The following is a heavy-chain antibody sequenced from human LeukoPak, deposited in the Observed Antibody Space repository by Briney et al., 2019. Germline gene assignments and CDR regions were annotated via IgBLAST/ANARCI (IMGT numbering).Heavy chain of an antibody. CDR1: GCTFSSYV. CDR3: AREEPGGSYYYYGMDV. D-gene: IGHD3-10*01. J-gene: IGHJ6*02. V-gene: IGHV3-48*03. CDR2: ISSGGTII. Sequence: GGSLRFSCAASGCTFSSYVINWVRQAPGKGLEWVSYISSGGTIIYYADSVKGRFTISRDNAKNSLNLQMNSLRAEDTAVYYCAREEPGGSYYYYGMDVWGQGTTVTVSS.